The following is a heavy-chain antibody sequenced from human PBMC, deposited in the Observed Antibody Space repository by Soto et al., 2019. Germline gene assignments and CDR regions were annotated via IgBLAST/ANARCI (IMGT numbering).Heavy chain of an antibody. D-gene: IGHD3-22*01. CDR1: GYKFTSYW. V-gene: IGHV5-51*01. J-gene: IGHJ5*02. CDR2: IFPSDSDT. Sequence: GESLKISCRTSGYKFTSYWIAWVRQMPGKGLERMGIIFPSDSDTRYSPSFQGQVTISADRSTSTVFPQWASLKASDTAVYFCARKDKSGYFNWFDPWGQGTLVTVSS. CDR3: ARKDKSGYFNWFDP.